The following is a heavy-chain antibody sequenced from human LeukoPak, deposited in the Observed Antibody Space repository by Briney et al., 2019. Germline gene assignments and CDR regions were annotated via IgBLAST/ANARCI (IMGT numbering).Heavy chain of an antibody. CDR3: ARPLGYCSSTSCYGGYFDY. J-gene: IGHJ4*02. Sequence: ASVKVSCKASGYTFTSYYMHWVRQAPGQGLEWMGIINPSGGSTSYAQEFQGRVTMTRDTSTSTVYMELSSLRSEDTAVYYCARPLGYCSSTSCYGGYFDYWGQGTLVTVSS. CDR1: GYTFTSYY. D-gene: IGHD2-2*01. V-gene: IGHV1-46*01. CDR2: INPSGGST.